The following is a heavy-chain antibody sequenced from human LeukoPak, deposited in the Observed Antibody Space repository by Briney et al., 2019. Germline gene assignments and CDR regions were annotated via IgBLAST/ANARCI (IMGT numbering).Heavy chain of an antibody. CDR2: IYPGDSET. V-gene: IGHV5-51*01. CDR3: ARPGRATVTRLDY. D-gene: IGHD4-17*01. Sequence: RRGESLKISCKGSGYSFSSYWIGWVRQMPGKGLEWMGIIYPGDSETRYSPSSQGQVTISADKSISTAFLQWSSLKASDTAMYYCARPGRATVTRLDYWGQRTLVTVTS. CDR1: GYSFSSYW. J-gene: IGHJ4*02.